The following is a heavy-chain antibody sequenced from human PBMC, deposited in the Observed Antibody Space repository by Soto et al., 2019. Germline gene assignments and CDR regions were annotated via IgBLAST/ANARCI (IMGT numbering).Heavy chain of an antibody. Sequence: GGSLRLSCAASGFTFSSDAMSWVRQAPGKGLEWVSAISGSGGSTYYADSVKGRFTISRDNSNNTLYLQMNSLKIEDTAVYYCATDRVLRPGSGWSSYWGQGTLVTVSS. D-gene: IGHD6-19*01. V-gene: IGHV3-23*01. CDR2: ISGSGGST. J-gene: IGHJ4*02. CDR1: GFTFSSDA. CDR3: ATDRVLRPGSGWSSY.